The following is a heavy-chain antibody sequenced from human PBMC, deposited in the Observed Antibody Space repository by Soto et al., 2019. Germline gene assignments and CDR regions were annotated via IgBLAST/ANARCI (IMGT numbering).Heavy chain of an antibody. V-gene: IGHV3-23*01. CDR1: GFTFSSYA. Sequence: EGSLRLSCAASGFTFSSYAMSWVRQAPGKGLKWVSGISGSGTSTYYEDSVKGRLTIYRDNSKNTVYLQMNSLRAEDTAVYYCAKWSRGSYRSSLYDYFQHWGQGNRV. CDR2: ISGSGTST. CDR3: AKWSRGSYRSSLYDYFQH. D-gene: IGHD3-3*01. J-gene: IGHJ1*01.